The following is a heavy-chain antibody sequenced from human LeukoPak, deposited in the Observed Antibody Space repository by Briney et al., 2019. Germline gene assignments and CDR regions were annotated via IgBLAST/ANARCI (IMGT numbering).Heavy chain of an antibody. CDR1: GFTFSSYA. CDR3: ARGTAMVRVWYYYGMDV. V-gene: IGHV3-30-3*01. Sequence: QPGRSLRLSCAASGFTFSSYAMHWVRQAPGKGLEWVAVISYDGSNKYYADSVKGRFTISRDNSKNTLYLQMNSLRAKDTAVYYCARGTAMVRVWYYYGMDVWGQGTTVTVSS. CDR2: ISYDGSNK. D-gene: IGHD5-18*01. J-gene: IGHJ6*02.